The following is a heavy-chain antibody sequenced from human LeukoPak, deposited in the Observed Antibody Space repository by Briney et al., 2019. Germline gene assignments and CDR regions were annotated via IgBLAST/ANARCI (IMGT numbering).Heavy chain of an antibody. CDR2: IIPIFGTA. D-gene: IGHD2-2*01. Sequence: SVKVSCKASGGTFSSYATSWVRQAPGQGLEWMGGIIPIFGTANYAQKFQGSVTITADESTSTAYMELSSLRSEDTAVYYCARNAVPDRPFSGMDVWGKGTTVTVSS. V-gene: IGHV1-69*01. J-gene: IGHJ6*04. CDR3: ARNAVPDRPFSGMDV. CDR1: GGTFSSYA.